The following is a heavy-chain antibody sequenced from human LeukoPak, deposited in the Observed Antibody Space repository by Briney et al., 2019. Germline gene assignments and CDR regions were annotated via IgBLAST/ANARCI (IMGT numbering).Heavy chain of an antibody. V-gene: IGHV1-46*01. J-gene: IGHJ4*02. CDR3: ARDRNPPLYYFDY. D-gene: IGHD1-14*01. CDR1: GYTFTSYD. CDR2: INPSGGYT. Sequence: ASVKVSCKASGYTFTSYDINWVRQATGQGLEWMGIINPSGGYTSYAQKFQGRVTMTTDTSTSTAYMELRSLRSDDTAVYYCARDRNPPLYYFDYWGQGTLVTVSS.